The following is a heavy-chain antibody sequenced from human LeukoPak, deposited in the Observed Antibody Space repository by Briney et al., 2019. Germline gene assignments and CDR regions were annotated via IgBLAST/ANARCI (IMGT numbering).Heavy chain of an antibody. V-gene: IGHV4-30-2*01. D-gene: IGHD3-16*02. CDR2: IYHSGST. J-gene: IGHJ3*02. Sequence: MPSETLSLTCAVSGGSISSGGYSWSWIRQPPGKGLEWIGYIYHSGSTYYNPSLKSRVTISVDTSKNQFSLKLSSVTAADTAVYYCARGRPRFYLDAFDIWGQGTMVTVSS. CDR3: ARGRPRFYLDAFDI. CDR1: GGSISSGGYS.